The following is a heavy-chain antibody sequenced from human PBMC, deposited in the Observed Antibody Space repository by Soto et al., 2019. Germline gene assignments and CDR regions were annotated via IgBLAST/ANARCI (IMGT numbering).Heavy chain of an antibody. CDR1: GLTVSGTKY. CDR3: ASWHEREHAYDV. Sequence: VHLVESGGGLIQPGESLRLSCAAFGLTVSGTKYVAWVRQAPGKGLEWVSALYDVFGSFYADSVKGRFTTSSDRSKSTVYLQMNDLRPDDTAVYYCASWHEREHAYDVWGQGTTVIVSS. CDR2: LYDVFGS. V-gene: IGHV3-53*01. D-gene: IGHD1-1*01. J-gene: IGHJ3*01.